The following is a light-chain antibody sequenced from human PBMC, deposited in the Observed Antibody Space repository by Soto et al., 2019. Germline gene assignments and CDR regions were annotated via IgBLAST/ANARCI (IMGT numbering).Light chain of an antibody. J-gene: IGLJ3*02. CDR1: SSDVGSYNL. V-gene: IGLV2-23*01. CDR2: EGS. CDR3: CSYAGSSTWV. Sequence: QSVLTQPASVSGSPGQSITISCTGTSSDVGSYNLVSWYQQHPGKAPKLMIYEGSKRPSGVSNRFSGSKSGNTASLTISGLQAEDEADYCCCSYAGSSTWVFGAGTKLTVL.